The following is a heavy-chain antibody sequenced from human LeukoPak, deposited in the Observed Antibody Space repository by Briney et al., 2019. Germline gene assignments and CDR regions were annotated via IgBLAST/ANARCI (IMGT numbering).Heavy chain of an antibody. V-gene: IGHV4-59*01. Sequence: SETLSLTCTVSGGSISSYYWGWIRQPPGKGLECIGYIYHGGSTNYSPSLKSRVTISEDTSKNQFSLKLTSVTAADTAVYYCARGQTYASGKLDPWGQGTLVTVSS. CDR1: GGSISSYY. D-gene: IGHD3-10*01. CDR3: ARGQTYASGKLDP. J-gene: IGHJ5*02. CDR2: IYHGGST.